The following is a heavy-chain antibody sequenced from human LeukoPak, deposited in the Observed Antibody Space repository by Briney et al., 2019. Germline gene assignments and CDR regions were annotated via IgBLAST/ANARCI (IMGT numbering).Heavy chain of an antibody. V-gene: IGHV3-74*01. CDR2: INSDGSST. J-gene: IGHJ4*02. CDR1: GFTFSSYW. CDR3: ARAQSSGWYGNY. Sequence: PGGSLRLSCAASGFTFSSYWMHWVRQAPGRGLVWVSRINSDGSSTSYADSVKGRFTISRDNAKNTLYLQMNSPRAEDTAVYYGARAQSSGWYGNYSGQGTLVTVSS. D-gene: IGHD6-19*01.